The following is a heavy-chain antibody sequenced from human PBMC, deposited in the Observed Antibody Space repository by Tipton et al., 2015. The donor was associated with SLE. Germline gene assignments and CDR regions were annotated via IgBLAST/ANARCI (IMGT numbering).Heavy chain of an antibody. J-gene: IGHJ3*02. CDR2: IYTSGST. V-gene: IGHV4-61*08. Sequence: TLSLTCTGSGDSFSTNGYYWTWVRQHPRKGLEWIGYIYTSGSTNYNPSLKSRVTISVDTSKNQFSLKLNSVTAADTAVYYCARDAPITTIVVPDAFDIWGQGTMVTVSS. D-gene: IGHD3-22*01. CDR3: ARDAPITTIVVPDAFDI. CDR1: GDSFSTNGYY.